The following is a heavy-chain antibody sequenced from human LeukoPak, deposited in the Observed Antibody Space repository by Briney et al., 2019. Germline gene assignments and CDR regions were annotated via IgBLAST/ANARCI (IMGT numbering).Heavy chain of an antibody. CDR2: IWYDGSNK. V-gene: IGHV3-33*08. J-gene: IGHJ6*02. CDR3: ARGPHSSSSRPYYYYGMDV. Sequence: GGSLRLSCAASGFTFSSYGMHWVRQAPGKGLEWVAVIWYDGSNKYYADSVKGRFTISRDNSKNTLYLQMNSLRAEDTAVYYCARGPHSSSSRPYYYYGMDVWGQGTTVTVSS. D-gene: IGHD6-6*01. CDR1: GFTFSSYG.